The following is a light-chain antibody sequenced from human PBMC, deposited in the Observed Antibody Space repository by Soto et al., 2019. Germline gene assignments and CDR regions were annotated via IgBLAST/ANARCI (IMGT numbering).Light chain of an antibody. Sequence: DIQMTQSPSSLSVSVGDRVTITCRASQSIGGFLNWYQQKLGKAPKLLIYAASSLQSGVPSRFSVSGSGTDFTLTISSLQPEDFATYYCQQSYSTPLTFGGGTKVEI. CDR1: QSIGGF. J-gene: IGKJ4*01. CDR3: QQSYSTPLT. CDR2: AAS. V-gene: IGKV1-39*01.